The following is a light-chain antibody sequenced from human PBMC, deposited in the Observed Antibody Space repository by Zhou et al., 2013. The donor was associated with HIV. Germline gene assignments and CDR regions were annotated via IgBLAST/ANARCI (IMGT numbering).Light chain of an antibody. CDR2: DAS. CDR1: QNISTD. CDR3: QQYIKWPMYT. J-gene: IGKJ2*01. Sequence: EIVLTQSPATLSVSPGQRATLSCRASQNISTDLAWYQQKPGLAPRLLIYDASIRATNTPARFTGSGSGTDFTLAISSLQADDFAIYYCQQYIKWPMYTFGRGTRLDMK. V-gene: IGKV3-15*01.